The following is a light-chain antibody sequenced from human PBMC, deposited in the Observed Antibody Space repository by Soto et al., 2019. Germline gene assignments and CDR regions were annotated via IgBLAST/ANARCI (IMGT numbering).Light chain of an antibody. CDR2: GAS. CDR3: QQHDSSSFT. Sequence: EIVLTQSPGILSLSPGERATLSCRASQSVSSSNLAWYKQKPGQGPRLLIYGASSRATGIPDRFSGSGSGTDFTLIISRLEPEDFAVYYCQQHDSSSFTFGGGTKVEIK. J-gene: IGKJ4*01. CDR1: QSVSSSN. V-gene: IGKV3-20*01.